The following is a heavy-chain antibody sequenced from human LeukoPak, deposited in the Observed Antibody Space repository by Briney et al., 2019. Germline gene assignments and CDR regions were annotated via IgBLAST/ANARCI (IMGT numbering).Heavy chain of an antibody. CDR3: ARVGTIRGNTLP. V-gene: IGHV3-21*01. CDR2: ISSSSSYI. D-gene: IGHD3-9*01. Sequence: GGSLRLSCAASGFTFSSYSMNWVRQAPGKGLEWVSSISSSSSYIYYADSVKGRFTISRDNAKNSLYLQMNSLRAEDTAVYYCARVGTIRGNTLPWGQGTLVTVSS. CDR1: GFTFSSYS. J-gene: IGHJ5*02.